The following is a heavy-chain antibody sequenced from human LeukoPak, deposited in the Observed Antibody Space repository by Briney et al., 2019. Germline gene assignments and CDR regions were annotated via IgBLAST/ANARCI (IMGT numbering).Heavy chain of an antibody. CDR1: SDSIYSSNYY. V-gene: IGHV4-39*01. D-gene: IGHD2-21*02. CDR3: ARAAYCGGDCYLFDY. J-gene: IGHJ4*02. Sequence: PSETLSLTCTVSSDSIYSSNYYWGWIRQPPGKGLEWIGSIYYSGSTYYNSSLKSRVTISVDTSKNQFSLKLGSLTAADTAVYYCARAAYCGGDCYLFDYWGQGTLVTVFS. CDR2: IYYSGST.